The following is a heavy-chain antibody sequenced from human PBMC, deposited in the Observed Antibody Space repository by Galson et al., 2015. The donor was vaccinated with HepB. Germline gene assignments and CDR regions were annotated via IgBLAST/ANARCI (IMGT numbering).Heavy chain of an antibody. CDR1: GFAFTTYG. V-gene: IGHV3-33*01. CDR2: MWSGGGNI. Sequence: SLRVSCAASGFAFTTYGIHWVRQAPGKGLEWVAVMWSGGGNIYYADSVKGRFTISRDVSKNTLFLQMNNLRAEDTAVYYCARDSIYTISSGTWPKHFDYWGQGALVTVSS. D-gene: IGHD6-6*01. CDR3: ARDSIYTISSGTWPKHFDY. J-gene: IGHJ4*02.